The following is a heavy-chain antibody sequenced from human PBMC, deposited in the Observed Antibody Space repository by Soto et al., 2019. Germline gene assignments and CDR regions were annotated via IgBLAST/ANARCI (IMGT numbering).Heavy chain of an antibody. J-gene: IGHJ4*02. CDR1: CYSLSRHW. CDR2: IYPGDSDT. Sequence: GGSLKISSKGSCYSLSRHWIGWGRPMPGKGLEWMGIIYPGDSDTRYSPSFQGQVTISADKSISTAYLQWSSLKASDTAMYCCARGPISSWTDFDYWGQGTLVTVSS. V-gene: IGHV5-51*01. CDR3: ARGPISSWTDFDY. D-gene: IGHD6-13*01.